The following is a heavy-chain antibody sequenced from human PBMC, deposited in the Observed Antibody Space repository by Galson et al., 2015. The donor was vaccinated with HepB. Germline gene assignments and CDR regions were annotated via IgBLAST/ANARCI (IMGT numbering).Heavy chain of an antibody. Sequence: LSCAASGFTFSRYVMHWVRQPPGKGLECVAFRDSVKGRFTISRDNSKNTVYLQISGLRGEDTAIYYCARLSPEGAYFDFWGQGTLLTVSS. J-gene: IGHJ4*02. D-gene: IGHD3-16*02. CDR2: R. CDR1: GFTFSRYV. V-gene: IGHV3-33*01. CDR3: ARLSPEGAYFDF.